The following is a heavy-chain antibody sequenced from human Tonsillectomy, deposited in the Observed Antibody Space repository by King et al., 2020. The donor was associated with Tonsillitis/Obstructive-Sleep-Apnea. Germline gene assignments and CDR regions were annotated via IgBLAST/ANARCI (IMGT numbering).Heavy chain of an antibody. Sequence: DVQLVESGGGLVKPGGSLRLSCAASGFTFSNAWMNWVRQAPGKGLEWVGRIKSKTDGGTTDYAAPVKGRFTISRDDSKNTLYLQMNSLKTEDTAVYYCTTRVGWTVVTNFDHWGQGTLVTVSS. CDR2: IKSKTDGGTT. V-gene: IGHV3-15*07. CDR3: TTRVGWTVVTNFDH. CDR1: GFTFSNAW. J-gene: IGHJ4*02. D-gene: IGHD4-23*01.